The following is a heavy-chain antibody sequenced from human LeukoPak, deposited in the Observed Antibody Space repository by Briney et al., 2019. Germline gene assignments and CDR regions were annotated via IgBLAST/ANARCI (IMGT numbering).Heavy chain of an antibody. CDR2: IRRGIGST. D-gene: IGHD1-26*01. CDR1: GFTFSSYD. CDR3: ARAPVGATTGRMDY. V-gene: IGHV3-23*01. Sequence: GGSLRLSCAASGFTFSSYDLSWVRQAPGKGLECVSAIRRGIGSTYYADSVKGRFTISRDNSKNTLYLQMNSLRAEDTAVYYCARAPVGATTGRMDYWGQGTLVTVSS. J-gene: IGHJ4*02.